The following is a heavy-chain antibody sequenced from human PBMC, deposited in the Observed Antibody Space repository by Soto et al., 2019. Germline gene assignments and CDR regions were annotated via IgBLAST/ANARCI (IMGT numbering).Heavy chain of an antibody. V-gene: IGHV3-23*01. CDR3: AKDLGGYCSSTSCYLGPPNWFDP. CDR1: GFTFSSYA. Sequence: GGSLRLSCAASGFTFSSYAMSWVRQAPGKGLEWVSAISGSGGSTYYADSVEGRFTISRDNSKNTLYLQMNSLRAEDTAVYYCAKDLGGYCSSTSCYLGPPNWFDPWGQGTLVTVSS. D-gene: IGHD2-2*03. J-gene: IGHJ5*02. CDR2: ISGSGGST.